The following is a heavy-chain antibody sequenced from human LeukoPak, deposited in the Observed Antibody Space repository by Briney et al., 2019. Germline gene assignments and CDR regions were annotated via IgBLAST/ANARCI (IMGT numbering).Heavy chain of an antibody. CDR1: GFTFDDYA. D-gene: IGHD5-12*01. CDR2: ITWDSGRI. CDR3: ARNGEGYDDRFDS. J-gene: IGHJ4*02. Sequence: GGSLRLSCAASGFTFDDYAMHWVRQAPGKGLEWVSGITWDSGRIGYADSVKGRFTISRDNAKKSLSVEMNSLRAEDTAVYYCARNGEGYDDRFDSWGQGTLVAVSS. V-gene: IGHV3-9*01.